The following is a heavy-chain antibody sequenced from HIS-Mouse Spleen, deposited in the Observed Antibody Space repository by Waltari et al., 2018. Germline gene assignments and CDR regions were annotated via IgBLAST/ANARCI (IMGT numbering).Heavy chain of an antibody. J-gene: IGHJ4*02. D-gene: IGHD6-19*01. Sequence: QVTLRESGPALVKPTQTLTLTCTFSGFSLSTSGMCVSWIRQPPGKALAWLARIDWDDDKYYSTSLKTRLTISKDSSKNQLVLTMTNMDPVDTATYYCARIAEGYSSCWYAFDYWGQGTLVTVSS. CDR3: ARIAEGYSSCWYAFDY. CDR2: IDWDDDK. V-gene: IGHV2-70*15. CDR1: GFSLSTSGMC.